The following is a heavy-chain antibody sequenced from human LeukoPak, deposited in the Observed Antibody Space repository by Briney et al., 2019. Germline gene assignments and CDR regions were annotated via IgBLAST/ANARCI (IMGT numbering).Heavy chain of an antibody. Sequence: ASVKVSCKASGYTFTNFGICWVRQAPGQGLEWMGWTSAYNGNTNYAQKLQGRVTMTRDTSTSTAYMELRSLRSDDTAVYYCARGLGRFGESTDAFDIWGQGTIVTVSS. CDR2: TSAYNGNT. CDR3: ARGLGRFGESTDAFDI. V-gene: IGHV1-18*01. J-gene: IGHJ3*02. D-gene: IGHD3-10*01. CDR1: GYTFTNFG.